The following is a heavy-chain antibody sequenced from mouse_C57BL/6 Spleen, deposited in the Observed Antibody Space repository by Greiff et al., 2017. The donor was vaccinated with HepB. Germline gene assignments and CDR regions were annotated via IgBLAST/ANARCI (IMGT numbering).Heavy chain of an antibody. J-gene: IGHJ2*01. CDR3: ARRTTVVFDY. CDR1: GYSITSGYY. V-gene: IGHV3-6*01. D-gene: IGHD1-1*01. CDR2: ISYDGSN. Sequence: EVKVEESGPGLVKPSQSLSLTCSVTGYSITSGYYWNWIRQFPGNKLEWMGYISYDGSNNYNPSLKNRISITRDTSKNQFFLKLNSVTTEDTATYYCARRTTVVFDYWGQGTTLTVSS.